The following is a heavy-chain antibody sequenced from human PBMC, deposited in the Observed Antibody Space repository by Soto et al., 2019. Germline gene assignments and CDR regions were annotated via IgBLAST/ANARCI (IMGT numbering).Heavy chain of an antibody. D-gene: IGHD4-17*01. CDR3: AAVGGYYGDYPNFDY. V-gene: IGHV4-59*01. CDR1: GRSISPFY. CDR2: IYYSGTT. J-gene: IGHJ4*02. Sequence: PSETLSLTCSVSGRSISPFYWSWIRQPPGKGLEWIGSIYYSGTTKYNPSLKSRVTISVDTSKNHFSLKLTSVTAADTAVYYCAAVGGYYGDYPNFDYWGRGPLVTVS.